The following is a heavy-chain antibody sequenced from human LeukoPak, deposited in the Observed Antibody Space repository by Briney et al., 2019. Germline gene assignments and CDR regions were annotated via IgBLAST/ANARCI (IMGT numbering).Heavy chain of an antibody. CDR3: ARARQATVDFDY. Sequence: PGGSLRLSCAASGFTFSSYSMNWVRQAPGKGLEWVSSISSSSSYIYYADSVKGRFTISRDNAKNSLYLQMNSLRAEDTAAYYCARARQATVDFDYWGQGTLVTVSS. CDR1: GFTFSSYS. CDR2: ISSSSSYI. V-gene: IGHV3-21*01. D-gene: IGHD4-23*01. J-gene: IGHJ4*02.